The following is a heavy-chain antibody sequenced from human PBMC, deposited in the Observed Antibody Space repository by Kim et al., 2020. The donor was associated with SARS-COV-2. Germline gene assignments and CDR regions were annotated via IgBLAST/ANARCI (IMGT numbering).Heavy chain of an antibody. CDR2: FDPEDGET. D-gene: IGHD3-10*01. CDR3: ATTSVRGVIKGWFDP. J-gene: IGHJ5*02. CDR1: GYTLTELS. V-gene: IGHV1-24*01. Sequence: ASVKVSCKVSGYTLTELSMHWVRQAPGKGLEWMGGFDPEDGETIYAQKFQGRVTMTEDTSTDTAYMELSSLRSEDTAVYYCATTSVRGVIKGWFDPWGQGHLVTVSS.